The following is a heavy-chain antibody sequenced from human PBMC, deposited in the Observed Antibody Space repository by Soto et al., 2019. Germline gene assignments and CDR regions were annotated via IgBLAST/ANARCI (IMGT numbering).Heavy chain of an antibody. Sequence: TSETLSLTCTVSGGSISSTTDYWGWFRQAPEKGLEWIGSFYDDGRTYYNPSLQSRVTMSVDTSKSQFSLKLTSVTATDTAVYFCARRFTVTKNYFDHWGQGTLVTVSS. J-gene: IGHJ4*02. CDR3: ARRFTVTKNYFDH. D-gene: IGHD4-17*01. V-gene: IGHV4-39*01. CDR1: GGSISSTTDY. CDR2: FYDDGRT.